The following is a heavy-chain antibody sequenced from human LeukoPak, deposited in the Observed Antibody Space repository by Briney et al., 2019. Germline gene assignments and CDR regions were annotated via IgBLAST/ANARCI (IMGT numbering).Heavy chain of an antibody. D-gene: IGHD3-22*01. CDR1: GFTFTSYW. Sequence: GGSLRLXCAPSGFTFTSYWMHWDRQAPGKGLVCVSRIISDGRSTSHADSVKGRFTISRDNAKNTLYLQINSLRAEDTAVYYCARAGLSSSGYYTSFDYWGQGTLVTVSS. CDR3: ARAGLSSSGYYTSFDY. CDR2: IISDGRST. J-gene: IGHJ4*02. V-gene: IGHV3-74*01.